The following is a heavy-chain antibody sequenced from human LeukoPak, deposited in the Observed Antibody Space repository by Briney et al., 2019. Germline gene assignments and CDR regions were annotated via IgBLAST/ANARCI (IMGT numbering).Heavy chain of an antibody. D-gene: IGHD6-13*01. CDR2: IYSSGSA. V-gene: IGHV4-59*11. J-gene: IGHJ5*02. CDR1: GGSISSHY. Sequence: SETLSLTCTVSGGSISSHYWNWIRQAPGKGLEWIGYIYSSGSANSNPALKSRVTISVDTPNNQFSLKLSSVTAADTAVYYCARGETAAGNWFDPWGQGTLVTVSS. CDR3: ARGETAAGNWFDP.